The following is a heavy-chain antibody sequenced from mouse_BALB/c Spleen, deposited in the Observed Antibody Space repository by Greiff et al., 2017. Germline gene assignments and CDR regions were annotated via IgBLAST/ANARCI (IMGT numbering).Heavy chain of an antibody. Sequence: EVKLLESGPGLVKPSQSLSLTCTVTGYSITSDYAWNWIRQFPGNTLEWMGYISYSGSTSYNPSLKSRISITRDTSKNQFFLQLNSVTTEDTATYYCARGIYYYGSSFDYWGQGTTLTVSS. CDR2: ISYSGST. D-gene: IGHD1-1*01. CDR3: ARGIYYYGSSFDY. V-gene: IGHV3-2*02. CDR1: GYSITSDYA. J-gene: IGHJ2*01.